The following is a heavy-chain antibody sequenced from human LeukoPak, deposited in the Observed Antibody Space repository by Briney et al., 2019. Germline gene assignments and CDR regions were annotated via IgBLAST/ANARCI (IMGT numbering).Heavy chain of an antibody. Sequence: ASVKVSCKASGYSFTDYYIHWVRQAPGQGLEWMGRINPNNGGTVYARKFLGRVTITRDTSITTAYMDLNSLRSDDTAVYYCARDRQFRYDSSDYTDSWGQGTLVTVSS. CDR3: ARDRQFRYDSSDYTDS. J-gene: IGHJ4*02. D-gene: IGHD3-22*01. V-gene: IGHV1-2*06. CDR1: GYSFTDYY. CDR2: INPNNGGT.